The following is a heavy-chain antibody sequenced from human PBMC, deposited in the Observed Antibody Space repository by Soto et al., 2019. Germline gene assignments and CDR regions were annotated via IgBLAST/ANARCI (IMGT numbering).Heavy chain of an antibody. D-gene: IGHD5-18*01. CDR1: GFTFTSSA. CDR2: IVVGSGNT. Sequence: ASVKVSCKASGFTFTSSAMQWVRQARGQRLEWIGWIVVGSGNTNYAQKFQERVTITRDMSTSTAYMELSSLRSEDTAVYYCAAGAVDTAINHYDYMDVWGKGTTVTVSS. J-gene: IGHJ6*03. V-gene: IGHV1-58*02. CDR3: AAGAVDTAINHYDYMDV.